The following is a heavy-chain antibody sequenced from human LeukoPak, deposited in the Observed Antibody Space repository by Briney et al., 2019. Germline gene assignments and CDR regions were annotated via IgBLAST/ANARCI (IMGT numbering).Heavy chain of an antibody. J-gene: IGHJ4*02. D-gene: IGHD6-19*01. CDR3: ARSTVSGWNFDY. CDR2: ISSSSGYT. CDR1: GFTFNDYY. V-gene: IGHV3-11*03. Sequence: KPGGSLRLSCAASGFTFNDYYMSWIRQAPGKGLEWVSYISSSSGYTNYADSVKGRFTISRDNAKNSLYVQMNSLRAEDTAVYYCARSTVSGWNFDYWGQGTLVTVSS.